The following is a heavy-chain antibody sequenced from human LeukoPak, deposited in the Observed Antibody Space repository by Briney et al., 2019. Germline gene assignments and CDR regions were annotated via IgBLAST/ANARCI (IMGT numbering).Heavy chain of an antibody. Sequence: GASVKVSCKASGYTFTGYYMHWVRQAPGQGLEWMGWINPNSGGTNYAQKFQGRVTMTRDTSITTAYMELSRLRSDDTAVYYCARDRYKTGNSHGHHWFDPWGQGTLVTVSS. CDR3: ARDRYKTGNSHGHHWFDP. CDR2: INPNSGGT. V-gene: IGHV1-2*02. CDR1: GYTFTGYY. D-gene: IGHD5-18*01. J-gene: IGHJ5*02.